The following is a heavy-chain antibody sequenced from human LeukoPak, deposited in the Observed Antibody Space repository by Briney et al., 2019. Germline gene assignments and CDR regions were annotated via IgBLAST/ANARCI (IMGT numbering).Heavy chain of an antibody. CDR1: GFTFSTYW. Sequence: PGGSLRLSCAASGFTFSTYWMHWVRQAPGKGLVWVSRINTDGSSTTYADSVKGRFTISRDNARNTLYLQVSSLRAEDTSVYYCARQSYYYDSSGYYHGYWGQGTLVTVSS. J-gene: IGHJ4*02. CDR2: INTDGSST. CDR3: ARQSYYYDSSGYYHGY. D-gene: IGHD3-22*01. V-gene: IGHV3-74*01.